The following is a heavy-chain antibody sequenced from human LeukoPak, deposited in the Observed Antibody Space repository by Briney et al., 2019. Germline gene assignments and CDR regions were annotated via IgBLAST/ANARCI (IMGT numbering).Heavy chain of an antibody. Sequence: GGSLRLSCAASGFTFSSYGMHWVRQAPGKGLEWVAVIWYDGSNKYYADSVKGRFTISRDNSKNTLYLQMNSLRAEDTAVYYCAKDQNSRSWYQIFDYWGQGTLVTVSS. V-gene: IGHV3-33*06. CDR3: AKDQNSRSWYQIFDY. J-gene: IGHJ4*02. CDR2: IWYDGSNK. CDR1: GFTFSSYG. D-gene: IGHD6-13*01.